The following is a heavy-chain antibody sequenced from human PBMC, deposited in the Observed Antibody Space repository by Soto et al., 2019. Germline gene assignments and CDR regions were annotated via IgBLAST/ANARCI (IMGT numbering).Heavy chain of an antibody. Sequence: EVQLLESGGGLVQPGGSLRLSCAASRFTFSGYSMSWVRQAPGKGLEWGSGISGSGGSTYYADSVQGRFTISRDNSESTLFLQMNSLRAEDTALYYCAKSYGDTWKHYYFDYWGQGTLVTVSS. CDR2: ISGSGGST. CDR1: RFTFSGYS. V-gene: IGHV3-23*01. D-gene: IGHD3-3*02. J-gene: IGHJ4*02. CDR3: AKSYGDTWKHYYFDY.